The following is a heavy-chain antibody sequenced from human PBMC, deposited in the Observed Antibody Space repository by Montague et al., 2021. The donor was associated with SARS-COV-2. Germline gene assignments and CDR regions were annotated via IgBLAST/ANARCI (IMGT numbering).Heavy chain of an antibody. V-gene: IGHV4-59*01. CDR2: IYYNTGTT. Sequence: SETLSLTCSVSGGSISDYYWNWIRQPPGKGLEWIGYIYYNTGTTYYPSSLQSRVTISLDTSKNQFSLNLRSVTAADTALYFCARGTGYDYYFDCWGLGTLVTVSS. CDR3: ARGTGYDYYFDC. J-gene: IGHJ4*02. CDR1: GGSISDYY. D-gene: IGHD5-12*01.